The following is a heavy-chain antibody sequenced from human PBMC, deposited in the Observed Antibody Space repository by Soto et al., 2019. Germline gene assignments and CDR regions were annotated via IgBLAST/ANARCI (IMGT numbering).Heavy chain of an antibody. J-gene: IGHJ4*02. V-gene: IGHV3-9*01. CDR1: GFTFDGYA. CDR2: ITWNSDNI. Sequence: EVQLVESGGGLVQPGRSLRLSCTASGFTFDGYAMHWVRQAPGKGLEWVSGITWNSDNIGYADSVRGRFTISRDNARNSLYLQMNSLRAEDTALYFCGKGLSIAAIDYSGQGTLVTVSS. D-gene: IGHD6-13*01. CDR3: GKGLSIAAIDY.